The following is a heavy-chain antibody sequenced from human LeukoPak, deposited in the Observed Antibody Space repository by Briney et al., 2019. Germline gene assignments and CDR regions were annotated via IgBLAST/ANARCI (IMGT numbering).Heavy chain of an antibody. CDR2: IYPGDSDT. V-gene: IGHV5-51*01. CDR1: GYSFTSYW. Sequence: GESLKISCKGSGYSFTSYWIGWVRQMLGKGLEWMGIIYPGDSDTRYSPSFQGQVTISADKSISTAYLQWSSLKASDTAMYYCARLDGSNWGSLSLDPWGQGTLVTVSS. D-gene: IGHD7-27*01. CDR3: ARLDGSNWGSLSLDP. J-gene: IGHJ5*02.